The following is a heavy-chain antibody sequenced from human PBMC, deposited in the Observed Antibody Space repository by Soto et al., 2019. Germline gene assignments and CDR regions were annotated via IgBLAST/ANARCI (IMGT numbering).Heavy chain of an antibody. D-gene: IGHD4-17*01. CDR2: GSHTGSR. CDR3: ARVKVTTESFDS. Sequence: KPSETRSLTCSVSGASINTGGFYWSWVRQFPGKGLDWIGYGSHTGSRYLNPSLRSRITISLDTPNNQFSLRLTSVTAADTAVYYCARVKVTTESFDSWGQGSLFTVSS. CDR1: GASINTGGFY. J-gene: IGHJ4*02. V-gene: IGHV4-31*03.